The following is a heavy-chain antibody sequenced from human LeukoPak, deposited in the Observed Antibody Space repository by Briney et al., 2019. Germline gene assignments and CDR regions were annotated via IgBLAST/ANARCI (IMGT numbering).Heavy chain of an antibody. CDR2: IYYSGST. CDR3: ARAESYSSFDY. D-gene: IGHD1-26*01. J-gene: IGHJ4*02. CDR1: GASISSGSNY. V-gene: IGHV4-39*07. Sequence: PSETLSLTCSVSGASISSGSNYWGWIRQPPGKTLEWIGSIYYSGSTYYNPSLKSRVTISVDTSKNQFSLKLSSVTAADTAVYYCARAESYSSFDYWGQGTLVTVSS.